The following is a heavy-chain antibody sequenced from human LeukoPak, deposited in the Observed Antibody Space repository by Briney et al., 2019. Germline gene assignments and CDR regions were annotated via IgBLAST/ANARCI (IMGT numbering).Heavy chain of an antibody. CDR2: ISAYNGNT. CDR1: GYTFTSYG. J-gene: IGHJ4*02. V-gene: IGHV1-18*01. D-gene: IGHD3-9*01. CDR3: ARGRHYDILTGYYPLGWYFDY. Sequence: ASVKVSCKASGYTFTSYGISWVRQAPGQGLEWMGWISAYNGNTNYAQKLQGRVTMTTDTSTSTAYMELRSLRSDDTAVYYCARGRHYDILTGYYPLGWYFDYWGQGTLVSVSS.